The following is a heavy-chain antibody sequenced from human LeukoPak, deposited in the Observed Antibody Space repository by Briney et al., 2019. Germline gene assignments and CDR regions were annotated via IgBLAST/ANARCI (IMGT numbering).Heavy chain of an antibody. CDR3: ARDLVGGWDDSSGYYYGYFDY. CDR1: GFPFSTYE. V-gene: IGHV3-48*03. CDR2: ISNSGGTI. Sequence: GGSLRLSCAASGFPFSTYEMNWVRQAPGKGLEWVSYISNSGGTIYYADSVKGRFTISRDNSKNTLYLQMNSLRAEDTAVYYCARDLVGGWDDSSGYYYGYFDYWGQGTLVTVSS. D-gene: IGHD3-22*01. J-gene: IGHJ4*02.